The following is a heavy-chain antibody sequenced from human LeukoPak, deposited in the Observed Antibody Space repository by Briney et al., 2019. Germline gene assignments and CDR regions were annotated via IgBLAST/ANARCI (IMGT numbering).Heavy chain of an antibody. V-gene: IGHV3-30*02. CDR2: IQYDGSNK. Sequence: GGSLRLSCAASGFSFSSYGLQSVREARGKGLERVAFIQYDGSNKYCAESVKGRFTISRDNSKNTLYLQMNSLRADDTAMYYCARDVRGPTGFDSRGRDTFDSCGQGTLVAV. D-gene: IGHD3-22*01. J-gene: IGHJ4*02. CDR1: GFSFSSYG. CDR3: ARDVRGPTGFDSRGRDTFDS.